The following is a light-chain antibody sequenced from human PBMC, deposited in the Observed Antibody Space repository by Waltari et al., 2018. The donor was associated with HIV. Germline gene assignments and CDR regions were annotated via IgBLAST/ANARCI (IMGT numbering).Light chain of an antibody. J-gene: IGLJ1*01. V-gene: IGLV2-14*03. CDR3: SSQTSSSTYV. CDR1: TSDVGGYRY. Sequence: QSALTQPASVSGSPGQSITISCTGTTSDVGGYRYVSWYQQHPGKAPQLMIYDVSNRPSGVSNRFAGSKSGNTASLTISGLQAEDEADYYCSSQTSSSTYVFGTGTKVTVL. CDR2: DVS.